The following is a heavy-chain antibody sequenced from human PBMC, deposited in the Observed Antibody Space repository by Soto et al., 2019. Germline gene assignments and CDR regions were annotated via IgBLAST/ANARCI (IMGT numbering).Heavy chain of an antibody. CDR2: TYYRSKWYN. J-gene: IGHJ3*02. D-gene: IGHD3-22*01. Sequence: SQTLSLTCAISGDSVSSNSAAWNWIRQSPSRGLEWLGRTYYRSKWYNDYAVSVKSRITINPDTSKNQFSLQLNSVTPEDTAVYYCARDRAITMIVGDAFDIWGQGTMVTVSS. CDR1: GDSVSSNSAA. CDR3: ARDRAITMIVGDAFDI. V-gene: IGHV6-1*01.